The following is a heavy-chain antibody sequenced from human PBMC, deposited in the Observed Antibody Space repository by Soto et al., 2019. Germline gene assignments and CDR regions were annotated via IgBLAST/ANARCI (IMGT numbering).Heavy chain of an antibody. Sequence: GGSLRLSCAASGFTFSNYAMTWVRQAPGKGLEWVSAISGSGGSPYYADSVRGRFTISRDNSKNTLYLQMNSLRAEDTALYYCAKATYYYDSSGYYRVYFDYWGQGTLVTVSS. D-gene: IGHD3-22*01. CDR2: ISGSGGSP. CDR3: AKATYYYDSSGYYRVYFDY. V-gene: IGHV3-23*01. CDR1: GFTFSNYA. J-gene: IGHJ4*02.